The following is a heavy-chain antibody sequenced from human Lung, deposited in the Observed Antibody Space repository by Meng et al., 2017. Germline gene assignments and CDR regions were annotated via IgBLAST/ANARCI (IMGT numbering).Heavy chain of an antibody. CDR3: ARVKMATITLDAFDI. Sequence: ESLKISCTVSGGSISSYYWSWIRQPPGKGLEWIGYIYYSGSTNYNPSLKSRVTISVDTSKNQFSLKLSSVTAADTAVYYCARVKMATITLDAFDIWGQGTMVTVSS. CDR2: IYYSGST. D-gene: IGHD5-24*01. CDR1: GGSISSYY. J-gene: IGHJ3*02. V-gene: IGHV4-59*01.